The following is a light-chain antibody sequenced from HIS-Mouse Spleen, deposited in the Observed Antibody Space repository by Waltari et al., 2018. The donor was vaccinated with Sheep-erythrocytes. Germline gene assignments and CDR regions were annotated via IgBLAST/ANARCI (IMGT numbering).Light chain of an antibody. J-gene: IGLJ3*02. CDR2: GGS. V-gene: IGLV2-23*01. Sequence: QSALTQPASVSGSPGQSITSSCTGTSSDVGSDNLVSWYQHHPGKAPKLMIYGGSKRPLGVSNRFSGSQSGNTASLTISGLQAEDEADYYCCSYAGSSTPWVFGGGTKLTVL. CDR1: SSDVGSDNL. CDR3: CSYAGSSTPWV.